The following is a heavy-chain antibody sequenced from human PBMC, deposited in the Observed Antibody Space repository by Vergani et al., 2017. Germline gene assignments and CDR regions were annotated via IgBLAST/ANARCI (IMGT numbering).Heavy chain of an antibody. D-gene: IGHD3-22*01. V-gene: IGHV4-39*01. Sequence: QLQLQESGPGLVKPSETLSLTCTVSGGSISSSSYYWGWIRQPPGKGLEWIGSIYYSGSTYYNPSLKSRVTISVDTSKNQFSLKLSSVTAADTAVYYCARHQXRRGTTMIVVVDNWFDPWGQGTLVTVSS. CDR2: IYYSGST. CDR1: GGSISSSSYY. J-gene: IGHJ5*02. CDR3: ARHQXRRGTTMIVVVDNWFDP.